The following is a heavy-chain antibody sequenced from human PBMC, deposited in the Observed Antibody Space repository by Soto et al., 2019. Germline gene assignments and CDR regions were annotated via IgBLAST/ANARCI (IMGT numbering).Heavy chain of an antibody. D-gene: IGHD3-22*01. CDR1: GGSISSYY. CDR2: IYYSGST. Sequence: SETLSLTCTVSGGSISSYYWSWIRQPPGKGLEWIGYIYYSGSTNYNPSLKSRVTISVDTSKNQFSLKLSSVTAADTAVYYCARAYYYDSSGNNWFDPWGQGTLVTVSS. V-gene: IGHV4-59*01. CDR3: ARAYYYDSSGNNWFDP. J-gene: IGHJ5*02.